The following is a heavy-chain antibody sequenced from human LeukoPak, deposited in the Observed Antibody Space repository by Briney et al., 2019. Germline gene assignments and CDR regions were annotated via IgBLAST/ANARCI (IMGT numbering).Heavy chain of an antibody. J-gene: IGHJ4*02. CDR1: GGTVSSGNYY. CDR3: AEVSGWFSD. D-gene: IGHD6-19*01. CDR2: IYYSGST. V-gene: IGHV4-61*01. Sequence: PSETLSVTCTVSGGTVSSGNYYWSWIRQPPRKGLEWIGYIYYSGSTNYNPSLKSRVTISVDTSKNQFSLKLSSVTAADTAVHYCAEVSGWFSDWGQGTLVTVSS.